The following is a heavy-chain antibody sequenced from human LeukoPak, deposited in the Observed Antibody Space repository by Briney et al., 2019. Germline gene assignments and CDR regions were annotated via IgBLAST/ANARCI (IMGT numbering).Heavy chain of an antibody. CDR3: ARVLGCTYGVCHDAFDI. CDR1: GFTFSSYS. CDR2: IKEDGGEK. Sequence: GGSLRLSCAASGFTFSSYSMNWVRQAPGKGLEWVANIKEDGGEKFHVDSVKGRFTISRDNAKKSLYLQMNSLRAEDTAVYFCARVLGCTYGVCHDAFDIWGQGTVVTVSS. J-gene: IGHJ3*02. V-gene: IGHV3-7*01. D-gene: IGHD2-8*01.